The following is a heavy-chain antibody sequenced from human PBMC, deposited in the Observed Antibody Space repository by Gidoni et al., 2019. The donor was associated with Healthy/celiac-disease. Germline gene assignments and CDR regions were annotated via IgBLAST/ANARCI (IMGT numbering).Heavy chain of an antibody. V-gene: IGHV5-51*01. D-gene: IGHD6-19*01. CDR1: GYIFPSYW. J-gene: IGHJ3*02. CDR3: ARRGIAVAGRGDAFDI. Sequence: ELQLVQSVADVEKPGESLRIPCMGSGYIFPSYWIGWVRQMPGKGLEWMGIIYPGDSNTRYSPSFQGQVTISADKSISTAYLQWSSLKASDTAMYYCARRGIAVAGRGDAFDIWGQGTMVTVSS. CDR2: IYPGDSNT.